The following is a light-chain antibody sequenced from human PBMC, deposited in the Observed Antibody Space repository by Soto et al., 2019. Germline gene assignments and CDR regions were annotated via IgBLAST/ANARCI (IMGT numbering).Light chain of an antibody. Sequence: QSVVTQPRSVSGAPGQSVTISCTGTSSDVGGYNYVSSYKQHPGKAPKLMIYDVSKRPSGVPDRFSGSKSGNTASLTISGIQAEDEADYYCCSYAGSSTVVFGTGPKVTVL. J-gene: IGLJ1*01. CDR2: DVS. CDR3: CSYAGSSTVV. V-gene: IGLV2-11*01. CDR1: SSDVGGYNY.